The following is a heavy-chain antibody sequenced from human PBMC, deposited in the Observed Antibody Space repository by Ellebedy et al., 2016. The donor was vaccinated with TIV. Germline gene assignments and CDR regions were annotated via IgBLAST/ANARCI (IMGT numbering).Heavy chain of an antibody. CDR2: IYYSGST. Sequence: SETLSLTXTVSGGSISSSSYYWGWIRQPPGKGLEWIGSIYYSGSTYYNPSLKSRVTISVDTSKNQFSLKLSSVTAADTAVYYCARDRGMVRGVVPVWGQGTTVTVSS. V-gene: IGHV4-39*07. D-gene: IGHD3-10*01. CDR1: GGSISSSSYY. J-gene: IGHJ6*02. CDR3: ARDRGMVRGVVPV.